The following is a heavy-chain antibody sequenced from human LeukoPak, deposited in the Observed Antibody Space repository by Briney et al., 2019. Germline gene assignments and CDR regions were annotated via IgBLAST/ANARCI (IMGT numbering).Heavy chain of an antibody. D-gene: IGHD3-3*01. CDR1: GYTFTGYY. CDR2: INPNSGGT. J-gene: IGHJ4*02. CDR3: ARYPRDFWSGYALDY. V-gene: IGHV1-2*02. Sequence: ASVKVSCKDAGYTFTGYYMHWVRQAPGLGLEWMGWINPNSGGTNYAQKFQGRVTTTRDTSISTAYMELSRLRSDDTAVYYCARYPRDFWSGYALDYWGQGTLVTVSS.